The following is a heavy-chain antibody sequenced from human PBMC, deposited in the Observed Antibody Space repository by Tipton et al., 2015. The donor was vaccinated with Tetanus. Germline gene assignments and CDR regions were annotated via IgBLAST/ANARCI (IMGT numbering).Heavy chain of an antibody. D-gene: IGHD3-9*01. V-gene: IGHV4-39*01. CDR1: GGSISSSNYY. J-gene: IGHJ4*02. CDR3: ARRGGDFLTGYYDS. CDR2: IYYSGST. Sequence: LVQSSETLSLTCTVSGGSISSSNYYWGWIRQPPGKGLEWIGRIYYSGSTSYNPSLKSRVTISVDTSKNQFSLELNSVTAADTAAYYCARRGGDFLTGYYDSWGQGTLVTVSS.